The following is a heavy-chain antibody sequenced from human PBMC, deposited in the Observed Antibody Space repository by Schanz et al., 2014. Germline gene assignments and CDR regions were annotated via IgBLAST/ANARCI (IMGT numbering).Heavy chain of an antibody. D-gene: IGHD6-25*01. CDR3: AKVRYSSGWRGDYFDE. J-gene: IGHJ4*02. CDR1: EFTFSTDA. Sequence: EVQLVESGGGLVQPGGSLRLSCAASEFTFSTDAMSWVRQAPGKGLEWLSVISASGGDTYYADSVKGRFTISRDISKNTLYLQMNSLRAEDTAVYYCAKVRYSSGWRGDYFDEWGQGTLVTVAS. CDR2: ISASGGDT. V-gene: IGHV3-23*04.